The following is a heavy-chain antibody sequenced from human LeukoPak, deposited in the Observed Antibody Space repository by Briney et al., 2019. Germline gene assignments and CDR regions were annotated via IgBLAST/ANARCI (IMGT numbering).Heavy chain of an antibody. Sequence: GESLKISCKGSGYSFTSYWIGWVRQMPGKGLEWMGIIYPGDSDTRYSPSFQGQVTISADKSISTAYLQWSSLKASDTAMYYCARHRPSGYSGGMCWAYYYYMDVWGKGTTVTVSS. CDR2: IYPGDSDT. CDR3: ARHRPSGYSGGMCWAYYYYMDV. CDR1: GYSFTSYW. V-gene: IGHV5-51*01. D-gene: IGHD3-22*01. J-gene: IGHJ6*03.